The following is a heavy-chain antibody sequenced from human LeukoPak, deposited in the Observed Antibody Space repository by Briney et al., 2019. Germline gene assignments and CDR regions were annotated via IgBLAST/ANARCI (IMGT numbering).Heavy chain of an antibody. J-gene: IGHJ4*02. V-gene: IGHV4-39*07. Sequence: PSETLSLTCTVSGGSISSRSYYWGWIRQPPGKGLEWIASIYFSGSTYYNPSLKSRVTISVDTSKNQFSLKLSSVTAADTAVYYCARVWAYGSGSYYEDWGQGTLVTVSS. CDR2: IYFSGST. CDR3: ARVWAYGSGSYYED. D-gene: IGHD3-10*01. CDR1: GGSISSRSYY.